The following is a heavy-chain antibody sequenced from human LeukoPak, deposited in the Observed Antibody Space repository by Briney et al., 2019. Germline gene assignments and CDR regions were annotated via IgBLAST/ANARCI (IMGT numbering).Heavy chain of an antibody. CDR1: GFTFDDYS. CDR2: ITWGSGRM. Sequence: PGGSLRLSCVASGFTFDDYSMHWVRQVPGKGLEWVSSITWGSGRMDYADSVKGRFIISRDNGKKSLYLQMNSLRVDDTAVYYCVKDRYCSGGTCYWFDDWGRGTLVIVSS. CDR3: VKDRYCSGGTCYWFDD. J-gene: IGHJ4*02. D-gene: IGHD2-15*01. V-gene: IGHV3-9*01.